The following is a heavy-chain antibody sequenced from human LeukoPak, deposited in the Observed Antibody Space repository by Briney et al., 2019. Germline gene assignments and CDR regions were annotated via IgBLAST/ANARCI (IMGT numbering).Heavy chain of an antibody. D-gene: IGHD6-13*01. CDR1: GYTFTGYY. CDR3: AKVPPSITAAGNWLGP. J-gene: IGHJ5*02. V-gene: IGHV1-2*06. CDR2: INPNTGGT. Sequence: GASVKVSCKASGYTFTGYYIHWLRQAPGQGLEWMGRINPNTGGTDYAQKFQGRVTMTGDTSITTAYMELSRLTSDDTAIYYCAKVPPSITAAGNWLGPWGQGALVTVSS.